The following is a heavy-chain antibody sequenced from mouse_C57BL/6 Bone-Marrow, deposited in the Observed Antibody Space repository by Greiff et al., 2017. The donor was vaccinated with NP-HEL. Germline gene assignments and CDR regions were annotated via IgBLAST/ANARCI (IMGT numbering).Heavy chain of an antibody. D-gene: IGHD2-1*01. V-gene: IGHV1-63*01. J-gene: IGHJ4*01. CDR3: AIYYNYAMDY. CDR2: IYPGGGYT. Sequence: VQLVESGAELVRPGTSVKMSCKASGYTFTNYWIGWAKQRPGHGLEWIGDIYPGGGYTNYNEKFKGKATLTADKSSSTAYMQFSSLTSEDSAIYYCAIYYNYAMDYWGQGTSVTVSS. CDR1: GYTFTNYW.